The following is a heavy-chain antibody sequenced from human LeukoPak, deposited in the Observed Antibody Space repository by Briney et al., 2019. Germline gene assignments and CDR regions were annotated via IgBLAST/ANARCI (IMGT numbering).Heavy chain of an antibody. CDR2: IYYSGST. CDR1: GGSVSSGSYY. V-gene: IGHV4-61*01. D-gene: IGHD3-3*01. Sequence: SETLSLTCTVSGGSVSSGSYYWSWIRQPPGKGLEWIGYIYYSGSTNYNPSLKSRVTISVDTSKNQFSLKLSSVTAADTAVYYCARTIFGVVIYFDYWGQGTLVTVSS. J-gene: IGHJ4*02. CDR3: ARTIFGVVIYFDY.